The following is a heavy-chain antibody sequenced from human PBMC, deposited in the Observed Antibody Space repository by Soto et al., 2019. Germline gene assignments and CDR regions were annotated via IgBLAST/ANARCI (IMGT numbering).Heavy chain of an antibody. D-gene: IGHD6-13*01. Sequence: GESLKISCAASGFTFSSYGMHWVRQAPGKGLEWVAVISYDGSNKYYADSVKGRFTISRDNSKNTLYLQMNSLRAEDTAVYYCAKAQGSSSSWYGNWFDPWGQGTLVTVSS. V-gene: IGHV3-30*18. CDR3: AKAQGSSSSWYGNWFDP. CDR2: ISYDGSNK. J-gene: IGHJ5*02. CDR1: GFTFSSYG.